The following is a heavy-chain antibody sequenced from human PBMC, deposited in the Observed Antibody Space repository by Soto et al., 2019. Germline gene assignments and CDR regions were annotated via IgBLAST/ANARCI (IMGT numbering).Heavy chain of an antibody. D-gene: IGHD6-19*01. V-gene: IGHV4-59*01. CDR3: APTTGWPGFDY. CDR1: GASIRNFY. Sequence: QVHLQESGPGLVKPSETMSLTGTASGASIRNFYWNWVRQFPGKGLEWIGHIYNGERTNYNPSLKSRVTIAVDTSKTQFSMTLSSVTVADTAVYYCAPTTGWPGFDYWGQGTLVTVSS. J-gene: IGHJ4*02. CDR2: IYNGERT.